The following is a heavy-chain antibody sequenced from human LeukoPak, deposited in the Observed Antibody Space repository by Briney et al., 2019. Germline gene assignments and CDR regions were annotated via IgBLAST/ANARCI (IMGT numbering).Heavy chain of an antibody. V-gene: IGHV3-33*01. Sequence: GGSLRLSCAASGFTFSSYGMHWVRQAPGKGLEWVAVIWYDGSNKYYADSVKGRFTISRDNSKNTLYLQMNSLRAEDTAVYYCARALGHNPYAMDVWGQGTTVIVSS. J-gene: IGHJ6*02. CDR2: IWYDGSNK. CDR3: ARALGHNPYAMDV. D-gene: IGHD1-20*01. CDR1: GFTFSSYG.